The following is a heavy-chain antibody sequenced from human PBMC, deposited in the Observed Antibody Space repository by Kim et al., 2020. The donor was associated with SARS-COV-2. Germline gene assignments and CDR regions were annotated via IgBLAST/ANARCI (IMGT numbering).Heavy chain of an antibody. CDR3: AKEARRSSWYTQAYYYYGMDV. D-gene: IGHD6-13*01. CDR2: ISYDGSNK. J-gene: IGHJ6*02. V-gene: IGHV3-30*18. CDR1: GFTFSSYG. Sequence: GGSLRLSCAASGFTFSSYGMHWVRQAPGKGLEWVAVISYDGSNKYYADSVKGRFTISRDNSKNTLYLQMNSLRAEDTAVYYCAKEARRSSWYTQAYYYYGMDVWGQGTTVTVSS.